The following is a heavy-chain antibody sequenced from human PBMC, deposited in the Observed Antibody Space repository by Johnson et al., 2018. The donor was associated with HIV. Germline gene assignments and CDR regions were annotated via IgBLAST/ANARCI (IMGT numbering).Heavy chain of an antibody. Sequence: VQLVESGGGVVRPGGSLRLSCAASGFTFDDYGMSWVRQAPGKGLEWVSGISGSGYKTFHADSVKGRFTISRDNSKNTLFRQMKSLRGEDTAVYYCARGVMTTVTSGDAFDIWGQGTMVTVSS. CDR1: GFTFDDYG. J-gene: IGHJ3*02. CDR3: ARGVMTTVTSGDAFDI. CDR2: ISGSGYKT. V-gene: IGHV3-20*04. D-gene: IGHD4-17*01.